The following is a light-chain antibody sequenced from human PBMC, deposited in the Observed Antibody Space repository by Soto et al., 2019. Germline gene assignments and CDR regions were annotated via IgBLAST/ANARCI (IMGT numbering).Light chain of an antibody. CDR1: QSISTW. CDR3: QQYNSYPYT. J-gene: IGKJ5*01. CDR2: DAS. V-gene: IGKV1-5*01. Sequence: DMRMTQSPATLSASVLDRFTITCRASQSISTWLAWYQQKPGKAPKLLIYDASSLESGVPSRFSGSGSGTEFTLTISSLQPDDFATYHCQQYNSYPYTFGQGTRLEIK.